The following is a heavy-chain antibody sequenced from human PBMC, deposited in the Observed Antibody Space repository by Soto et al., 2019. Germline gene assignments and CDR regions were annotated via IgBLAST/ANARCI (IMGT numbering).Heavy chain of an antibody. V-gene: IGHV1-46*01. D-gene: IGHD4-17*01. J-gene: IGHJ6*02. CDR1: GYTFTSYD. CDR3: ARNDYGDFGWVSDYGMDV. Sequence: ASVKVSCKASGYTFTSYDMHWVRQAPGQGLEWMGRINPSGGSTSYAQKFQGRVTMTTDTSTSTAYMELRSLRSDDTAVYYCARNDYGDFGWVSDYGMDVWGQGTTVTVSS. CDR2: INPSGGST.